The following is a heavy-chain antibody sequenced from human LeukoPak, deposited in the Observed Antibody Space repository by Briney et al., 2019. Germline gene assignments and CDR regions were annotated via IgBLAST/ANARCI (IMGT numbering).Heavy chain of an antibody. CDR2: IHHSGST. V-gene: IGHV4-4*02. D-gene: IGHD6-13*01. J-gene: IGHJ6*02. Sequence: SGTLSHTCAVPGGSISSSNWWSWVRQSPGKGLEWIGEIHHSGSTNYNPSLKSRVTISADKSKNQFSLKLSSVTAADTAVYYCASCPPALAAAGLCGMDVWGQGTTVTVSS. CDR1: GGSISSSNW. CDR3: ASCPPALAAAGLCGMDV.